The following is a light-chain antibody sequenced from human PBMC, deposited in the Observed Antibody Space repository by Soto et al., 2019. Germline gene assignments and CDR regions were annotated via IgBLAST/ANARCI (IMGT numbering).Light chain of an antibody. V-gene: IGKV3-15*01. CDR2: GAS. CDR3: QQYYHWTRT. Sequence: ETVLTQSPATLSMSPGGRATLSCRTSESISRNLAWYQQKLGQAPRLXIYGASTRATGVPDRFTGSGSGTDFILTITSLQSEDFGIYDCQQYYHWTRTFGQGTKVDIK. J-gene: IGKJ1*01. CDR1: ESISRN.